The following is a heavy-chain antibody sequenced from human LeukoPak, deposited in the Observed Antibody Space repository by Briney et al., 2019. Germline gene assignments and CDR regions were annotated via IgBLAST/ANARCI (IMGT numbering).Heavy chain of an antibody. J-gene: IGHJ4*02. V-gene: IGHV3-23*01. D-gene: IGHD4-17*01. Sequence: GGSLRLSCGASGFTFSSYAMSCVRQAPAKGQEWVSTIGSTGSNSYYNASVKGRFTISRDNSKNTLYLQINGLSADDTAVYYCAKSMSTVTTSPIWGQGTLVTVSS. CDR2: IGSTGSNS. CDR1: GFTFSSYA. CDR3: AKSMSTVTTSPI.